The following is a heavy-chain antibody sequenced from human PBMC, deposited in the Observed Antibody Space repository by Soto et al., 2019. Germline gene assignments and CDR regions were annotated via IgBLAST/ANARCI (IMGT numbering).Heavy chain of an antibody. J-gene: IGHJ6*02. CDR2: MNPNSGNT. D-gene: IGHD3-10*01. CDR1: GYTFTSYD. V-gene: IGHV1-8*01. Sequence: ASVKVSCKASGYTFTSYDINWVRQATGQGLEWMGWMNPNSGNTGYAQKFQGRVTMTRNTSISTAYMELSSLRSEDTAVYYCARARTMVRGVIIKIRYYYYGMDVWG. CDR3: ARARTMVRGVIIKIRYYYYGMDV.